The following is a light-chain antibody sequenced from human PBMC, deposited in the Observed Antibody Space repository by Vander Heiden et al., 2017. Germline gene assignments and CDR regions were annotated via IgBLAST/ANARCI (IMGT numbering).Light chain of an antibody. J-gene: IGLJ2*01. CDR1: NIGSKS. V-gene: IGLV3-21*03. CDR3: QVWDSSSDVV. CDR2: DDS. Sequence: YVLTQPPSVAVAPGKTARITCGGKNIGSKSVPWYQQKPGQAPVLVVYDDSDRPSGIPERFSGSNSGNTATLTISSVEAGDEADYYCQVWDSSSDVVFGGGTKLTVL.